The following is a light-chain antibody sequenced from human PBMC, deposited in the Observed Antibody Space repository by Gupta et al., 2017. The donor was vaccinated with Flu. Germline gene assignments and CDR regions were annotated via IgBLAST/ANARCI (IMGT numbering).Light chain of an antibody. CDR2: DTS. Sequence: QAVLTQEPSLTVSPGGTVTLTCASSSGAVTSGHHPYWIQQKPGQAPTTLISDTSVKHSWTPVRFSGSLLGGKAALTLSGAQPDDEADYYCFLYFGGPRVLGGGTKLTVL. CDR3: FLYFGGPRV. J-gene: IGLJ2*01. CDR1: SGAVTSGHH. V-gene: IGLV7-46*01.